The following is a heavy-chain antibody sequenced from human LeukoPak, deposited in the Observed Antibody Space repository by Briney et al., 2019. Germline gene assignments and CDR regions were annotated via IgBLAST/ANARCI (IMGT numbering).Heavy chain of an antibody. D-gene: IGHD3-3*01. Sequence: ASVKASCKASGYTFTGYYMHWVRQAAGQGLEWMGWINPNSGGTNYAQKFQGRVTMTRDTSISTAYMELSRLRSDDTAVYYCARGSDDFWSCYSPSYWGQGTLVTVSS. J-gene: IGHJ4*02. CDR1: GYTFTGYY. CDR3: ARGSDDFWSCYSPSY. V-gene: IGHV1-2*02. CDR2: INPNSGGT.